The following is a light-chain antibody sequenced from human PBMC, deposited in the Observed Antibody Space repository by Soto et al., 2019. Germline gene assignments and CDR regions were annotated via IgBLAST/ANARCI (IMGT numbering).Light chain of an antibody. J-gene: IGKJ5*01. CDR1: QSVSSN. Sequence: EIVIAQFPTPPSVSPGEKATLSWKASQSVSSNLAWYQQKPGQAPRLLIYGASTRATGIPARFSGSGSGTEFTLTISSLQSEDFAVYYCQQYNNWSITFGQGTRLEIK. CDR2: GAS. V-gene: IGKV3-15*01. CDR3: QQYNNWSIT.